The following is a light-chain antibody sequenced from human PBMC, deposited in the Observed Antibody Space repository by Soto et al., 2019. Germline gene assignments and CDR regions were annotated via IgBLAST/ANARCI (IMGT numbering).Light chain of an antibody. CDR3: SSYAGSHTFV. Sequence: QSVLTQPRSVSGSPGQSVTISCTGTSSDVGGYSYVSWYQQHPGKAPKLMVYDVTERPSGVPDRFSGSKSGNTASLTISGLQAEDEADYYCSSYAGSHTFVFGTGTQLTVL. V-gene: IGLV2-11*01. CDR2: DVT. CDR1: SSDVGGYSY. J-gene: IGLJ1*01.